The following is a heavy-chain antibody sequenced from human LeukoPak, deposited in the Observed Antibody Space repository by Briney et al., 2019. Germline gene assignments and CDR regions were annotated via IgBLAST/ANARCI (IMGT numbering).Heavy chain of an antibody. CDR2: IWFGRSNK. Sequence: GGSLRLSCAASGFTFSSYDIHWVRQAPGKGPEWVAFIWFGRSNKFYADSVKGRFTISRDDSKNTLYLEMNSLRAEDTAVYFCAKEGGGAFDVWGQGTTVIVPS. CDR1: GFTFSSYD. CDR3: AKEGGGAFDV. D-gene: IGHD6-25*01. J-gene: IGHJ3*01. V-gene: IGHV3-30*02.